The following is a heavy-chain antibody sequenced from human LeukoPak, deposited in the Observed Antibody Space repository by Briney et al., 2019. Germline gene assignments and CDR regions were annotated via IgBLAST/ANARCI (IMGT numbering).Heavy chain of an antibody. D-gene: IGHD3-22*01. CDR3: ARVKKYYYDSSGYFGWFDP. Sequence: PSETLSLTCAVYGGSFSGYYWSWIRQPPGKGQEWIGEINHSGSTYYNPSLKSRVTISVDTSKNQFSLKLSSVTAADTAVYYCARVKKYYYDSSGYFGWFDPWGQGTLVTVSS. CDR1: GGSFSGYY. J-gene: IGHJ5*02. V-gene: IGHV4-34*01. CDR2: INHSGST.